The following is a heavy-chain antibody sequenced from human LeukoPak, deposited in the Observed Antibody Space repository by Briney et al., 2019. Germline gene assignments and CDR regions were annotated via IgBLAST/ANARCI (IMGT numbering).Heavy chain of an antibody. D-gene: IGHD5-18*01. CDR2: IYYSGST. CDR3: ARGRIQLWYNYNWFDP. J-gene: IGHJ5*02. Sequence: SETLSLTCTVSGGSISSSSYYWGWIRQPPGKGLEWIGSIYYSGSTYYNPSLKSRVTISVDTSKNQFSLKLSSVTAADTAVYYCARGRIQLWYNYNWFDPWGQGTLVTVSS. CDR1: GGSISSSSYY. V-gene: IGHV4-39*07.